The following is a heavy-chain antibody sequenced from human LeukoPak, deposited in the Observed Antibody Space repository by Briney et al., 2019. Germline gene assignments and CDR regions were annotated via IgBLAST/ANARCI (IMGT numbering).Heavy chain of an antibody. Sequence: GGSLTLSCAASGLXFSRYWMTWVRQAPGKGLEWVAHIKQDGSEKYYVDSVKGRFTISRDNTKNSLSLQMNSLRAEDTAAYYCARIFLGSTTLPDYWGQGTLVTVSS. CDR2: IKQDGSEK. J-gene: IGHJ4*02. CDR3: ARIFLGSTTLPDY. D-gene: IGHD1-26*01. V-gene: IGHV3-7*05. CDR1: GLXFSRYW.